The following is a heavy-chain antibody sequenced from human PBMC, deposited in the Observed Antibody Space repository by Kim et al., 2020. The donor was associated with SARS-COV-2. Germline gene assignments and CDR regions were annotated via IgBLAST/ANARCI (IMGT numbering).Heavy chain of an antibody. D-gene: IGHD2-2*02. CDR2: INTNTGNP. Sequence: ASVKVSCKTSGYAFSAFGMNWVRQAPGQGLEWMGWINTNTGNPTYAQGFTGRFVFSLDTSVTTAYLQISSLKAADSAVYYFASAQCTTTDCYRSYWGQGTLVTVSS. J-gene: IGHJ4*02. CDR3: ASAQCTTTDCYRSY. V-gene: IGHV7-4-1*02. CDR1: GYAFSAFG.